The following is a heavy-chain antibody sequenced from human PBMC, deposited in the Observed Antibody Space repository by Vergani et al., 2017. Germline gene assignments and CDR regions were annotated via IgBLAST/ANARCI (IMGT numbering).Heavy chain of an antibody. Sequence: QLQLQESGPGLVKPSETLSLTCTVSGGSISSSSYYWGWIRQPPGKGLEWIGSIYYSGSTYYNPSLKSRVTISVDTSKNQFSLKLSSVTAADTAVYYCARERYDSRGPSPDDAFDIWGQGTMVTVSS. CDR3: ARERYDSRGPSPDDAFDI. CDR1: GGSISSSSYY. CDR2: IYYSGST. V-gene: IGHV4-39*02. D-gene: IGHD3-22*01. J-gene: IGHJ3*02.